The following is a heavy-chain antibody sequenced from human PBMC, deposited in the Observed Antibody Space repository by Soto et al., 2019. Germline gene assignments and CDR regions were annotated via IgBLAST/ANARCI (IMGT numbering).Heavy chain of an antibody. J-gene: IGHJ4*02. CDR3: ARAQSVAWYGFEY. Sequence: QLQLQESGPGLVKPSETVSLTCTVSGGSVNSASDYWSWIRQSPEKGLEWIGYVYYNGNTNYNPSLKSRVTMSVDTSKNQFSLKLSSVTAAETAVYYCARAQSVAWYGFEYWGQGTLVTVSS. D-gene: IGHD6-13*01. CDR2: VYYNGNT. CDR1: GGSVNSASDY. V-gene: IGHV4-61*01.